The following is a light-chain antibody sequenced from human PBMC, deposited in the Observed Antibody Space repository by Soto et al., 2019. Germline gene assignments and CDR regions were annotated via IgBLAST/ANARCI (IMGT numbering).Light chain of an antibody. CDR2: VVT. CDR1: SSDVGGYNS. J-gene: IGLJ3*02. Sequence: QSAPTQPASVSGSPGQSVTISCTGTSSDVGGYNSVFWYQQHPGKAPKLLIYVVTDRPSGVSKRFSGSKSGNTASLTISGLQTEDEADYYCSSYTGGATWVFCGGTKVTV. V-gene: IGLV2-14*01. CDR3: SSYTGGATWV.